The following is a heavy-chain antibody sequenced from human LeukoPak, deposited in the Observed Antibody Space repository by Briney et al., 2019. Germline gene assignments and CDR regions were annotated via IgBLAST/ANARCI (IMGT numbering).Heavy chain of an antibody. Sequence: GGSLRLSCAASGFIFDDYDMSWVRQAPGKGLEWVSNINWNGGTIGYADSVKGRFTISRDNAKNSLYLQMNSLRAEDTAVYYCARSKDMITFMDVWGKGTTVTISS. V-gene: IGHV3-20*04. CDR3: ARSKDMITFMDV. CDR2: INWNGGTI. J-gene: IGHJ6*04. D-gene: IGHD3-16*01. CDR1: GFIFDDYD.